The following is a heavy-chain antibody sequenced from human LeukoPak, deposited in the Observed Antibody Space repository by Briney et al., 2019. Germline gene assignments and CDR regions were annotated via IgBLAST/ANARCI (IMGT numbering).Heavy chain of an antibody. CDR1: GGSISTYY. CDR3: ARSERYSSGWYFYFDY. D-gene: IGHD6-19*01. Sequence: SAPLSLTCTVSGGSISTYYWSWIRQPPGKGLEWIGYIYYSGSTNYNPSLKSRVTISIDTSKNQFSLNLSSVTAADTAVYYCARSERYSSGWYFYFDYWGQGTLVTVSS. V-gene: IGHV4-59*01. CDR2: IYYSGST. J-gene: IGHJ4*02.